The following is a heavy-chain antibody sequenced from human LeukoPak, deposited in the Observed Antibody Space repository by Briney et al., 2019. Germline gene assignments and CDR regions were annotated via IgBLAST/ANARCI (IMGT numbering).Heavy chain of an antibody. V-gene: IGHV4-31*03. CDR3: TRIPTHYYGSGSYYGYFDS. Sequence: SETLSLTCTVSGGSTSSGDYYWNWIRQHPGKGLEWIGYMNNRGTSNYNPSLRSRVTISVDTSNNQFSLRLSSVTAADTAVYYCTRIPTHYYGSGSYYGYFDSWGQGTLVTVSS. CDR2: MNNRGTS. D-gene: IGHD3-10*01. J-gene: IGHJ4*02. CDR1: GGSTSSGDYY.